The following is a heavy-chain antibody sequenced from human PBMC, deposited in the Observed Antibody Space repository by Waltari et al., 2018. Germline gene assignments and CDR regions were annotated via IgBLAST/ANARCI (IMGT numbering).Heavy chain of an antibody. D-gene: IGHD3-22*01. J-gene: IGHJ4*02. CDR3: ARWDYYDSSGCYHY. Sequence: QVQLVQSGAEVKKPGASVTVSCKAAGYAFTSYDINWVRQATGQGLEWMGGMKPNSGNTGYAQKFQGRVTMTRNTSISTAYMELSSLRSEDTAVYYCARWDYYDSSGCYHYWGQGTLVTVSS. V-gene: IGHV1-8*01. CDR1: GYAFTSYD. CDR2: MKPNSGNT.